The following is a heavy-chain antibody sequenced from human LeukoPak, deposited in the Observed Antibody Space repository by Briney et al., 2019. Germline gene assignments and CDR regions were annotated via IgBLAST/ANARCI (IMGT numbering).Heavy chain of an antibody. V-gene: IGHV4-34*01. Sequence: KPSATLSLTCAVYGGSFSGYYWSWIRQPPGKGLEWIGEINHSGNTNYNPSLKSRVTISVDTSKNQFSLKLSSVTAADTAVYYCARAPSRYCSGGSCWGTLFDYWGQGTLVTVSS. CDR1: GGSFSGYY. J-gene: IGHJ4*02. D-gene: IGHD2-15*01. CDR2: INHSGNT. CDR3: ARAPSRYCSGGSCWGTLFDY.